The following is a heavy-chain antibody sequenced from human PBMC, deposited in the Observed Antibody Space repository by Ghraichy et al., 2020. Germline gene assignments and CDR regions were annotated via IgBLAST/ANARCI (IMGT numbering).Heavy chain of an antibody. V-gene: IGHV4-61*01. CDR2: IYHSGSA. CDR3: AREEIVAPGTSDY. J-gene: IGHJ4*02. CDR1: GSSVSSGNYY. D-gene: IGHD6-13*01. Sequence: SETLSLTCTVSGSSVSSGNYYWSWIRQPPGKGLEWIGFIYHSGSANYNPSLRSRITISIDTSKNQFSLKVDSVTAADTAVYYCAREEIVAPGTSDYWGQGTLVTVSS.